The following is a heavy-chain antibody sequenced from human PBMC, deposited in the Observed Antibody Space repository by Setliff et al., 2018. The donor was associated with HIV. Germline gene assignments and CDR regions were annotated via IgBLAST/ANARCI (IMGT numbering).Heavy chain of an antibody. V-gene: IGHV4-59*11. D-gene: IGHD6-13*01. J-gene: IGHJ4*02. CDR3: ARIPYSSSWYGSPPDY. Sequence: PSETLSLTCTVSGGSINSHYWSWIRQPPGKGLEYIGYIYFTGITNYNPSLQSRVTISIDTTKKQLFLRVRSVTAADTAVYYCARIPYSSSWYGSPPDYWGQGTLVTVSS. CDR2: IYFTGIT. CDR1: GGSINSHY.